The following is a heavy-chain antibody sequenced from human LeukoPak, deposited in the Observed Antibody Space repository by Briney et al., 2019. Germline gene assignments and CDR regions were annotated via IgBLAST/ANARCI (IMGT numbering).Heavy chain of an antibody. CDR2: VYTSGST. J-gene: IGHJ3*02. Sequence: SETLSLTCTVSGGSISGSSYYWTWIRQPAGKGLEWIGRVYTSGSTHYNPSLKTRLTMSVDTSKNQFSLKLSSVTAADTAVYYCARLITGTTTAFDIWGQGTMVTVSS. CDR1: GGSISGSSYY. V-gene: IGHV4-61*02. CDR3: ARLITGTTTAFDI. D-gene: IGHD1-7*01.